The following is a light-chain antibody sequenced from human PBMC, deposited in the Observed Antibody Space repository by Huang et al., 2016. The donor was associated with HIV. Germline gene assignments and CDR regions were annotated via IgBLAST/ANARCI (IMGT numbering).Light chain of an antibody. J-gene: IGKJ2*02. Sequence: EIVMTQSPATLSVSPGERVTLSCRAGLGINSNSAWYQQKPGQTPRLLIYGASARATGIPARFSGSGSGTAFTLTITSLQSEDFAVYYCQQYNIRCTFGQGTKLEMK. V-gene: IGKV3-15*01. CDR2: GAS. CDR1: LGINSN. CDR3: QQYNIRCT.